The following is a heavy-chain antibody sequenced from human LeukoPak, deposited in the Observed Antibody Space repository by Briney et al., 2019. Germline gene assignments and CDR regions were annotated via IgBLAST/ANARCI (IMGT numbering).Heavy chain of an antibody. CDR2: IIGSGSST. Sequence: PGGTLRLSCAASGFTFSSYGMSWVRQAPGKGLQWVSVIIGSGSSTYYADSVKGRFTISRDNSRNTLYLQMNSLRAEDTAVYYCARVGGNRRPYYYYMDVWGKGTTVTVSS. CDR1: GFTFSSYG. D-gene: IGHD2/OR15-2a*01. J-gene: IGHJ6*03. CDR3: ARVGGNRRPYYYYMDV. V-gene: IGHV3-23*01.